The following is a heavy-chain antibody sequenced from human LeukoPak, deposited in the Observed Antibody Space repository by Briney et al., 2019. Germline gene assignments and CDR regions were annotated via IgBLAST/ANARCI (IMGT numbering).Heavy chain of an antibody. J-gene: IGHJ5*02. CDR3: ARPLMYYYGSETYFWFDP. Sequence: GGSLRLSCAASGFTFSSYSMSWVRQAPGKGLEWVSSISSTSNYIYYADSVKGRFTISRDNAKNSLSLQMNSLRAEDTAVYYCARPLMYYYGSETYFWFDPWGQGTLVTVSS. V-gene: IGHV3-21*01. D-gene: IGHD3-10*01. CDR2: ISSTSNYI. CDR1: GFTFSSYS.